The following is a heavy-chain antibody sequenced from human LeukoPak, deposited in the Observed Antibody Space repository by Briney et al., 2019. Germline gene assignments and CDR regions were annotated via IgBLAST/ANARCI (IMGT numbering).Heavy chain of an antibody. CDR1: GFTFDDYA. CDR2: ISWNSGSI. J-gene: IGHJ4*02. CDR3: AKSPSRYQLLIHYFDY. D-gene: IGHD2-2*01. V-gene: IGHV3-9*01. Sequence: PGGSLRLSCAASGFTFDDYAMHWVRQAPGKGLEWVSGISWNSGSIGYADSVKGRFTISRDNAKNSLYLQMNSLRAEDTALYYCAKSPSRYQLLIHYFDYWGQGTLVTVSS.